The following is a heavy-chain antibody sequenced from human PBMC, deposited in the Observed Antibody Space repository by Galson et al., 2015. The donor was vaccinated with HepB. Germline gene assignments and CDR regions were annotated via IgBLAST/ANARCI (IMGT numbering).Heavy chain of an antibody. J-gene: IGHJ4*02. CDR3: ARAGRSGRFDS. D-gene: IGHD1-26*01. Sequence: SLRLSCAASGFTFSDYYMTWIRQAPGKGLGWVSYISSSSSYTTYADSVKGRFTLSRDNAKNSLFLQMSSLRAEDTAVYYCARAGRSGRFDSWGQGTLVTVSS. CDR1: GFTFSDYY. CDR2: ISSSSSYT. V-gene: IGHV3-11*06.